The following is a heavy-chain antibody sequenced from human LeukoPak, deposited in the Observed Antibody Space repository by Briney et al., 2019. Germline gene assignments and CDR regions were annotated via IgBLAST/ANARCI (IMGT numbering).Heavy chain of an antibody. CDR1: GGSFSGYY. J-gene: IGHJ4*02. D-gene: IGHD6-13*01. Sequence: SETLSLTCAVYGGSFSGYYWSWIRQPPGKGLEWIGEINHSGSTNYNPSLKSRVTISVDTSKNQFSLKLSSVTAADTAVYYCARGRVILGAAAGNFDYWGQGTLVTVSS. CDR2: INHSGST. V-gene: IGHV4-34*01. CDR3: ARGRVILGAAAGNFDY.